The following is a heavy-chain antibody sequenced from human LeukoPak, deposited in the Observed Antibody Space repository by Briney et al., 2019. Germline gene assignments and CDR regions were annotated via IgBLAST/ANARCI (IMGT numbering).Heavy chain of an antibody. J-gene: IGHJ4*02. CDR1: GFTFSSYA. D-gene: IGHD2/OR15-2a*01. V-gene: IGHV3-23*01. CDR2: LSGSGGNT. CDR3: AKGGYFSFDY. Sequence: PSGGSLRLSCAASGFTFSSYAMSWVRQAPGKGLEWVSTLSGSGGNTYYADSVKGRVTISRDNSKNTLYLQMNSLRAEDTAVYHCAKGGYFSFDYWGQGALVTVSS.